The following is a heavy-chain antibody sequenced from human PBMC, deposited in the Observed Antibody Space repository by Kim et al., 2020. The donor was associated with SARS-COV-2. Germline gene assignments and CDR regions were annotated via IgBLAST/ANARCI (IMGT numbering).Heavy chain of an antibody. V-gene: IGHV4-61*02. CDR3: ARSETVVVVAGFDY. Sequence: SETLSLTCTVSGGSISSGSYYWSWIRQPAGKGLEWIGRIYTSGSTNYNPSLKSRVTISVDTSKNQFSLKLSSVTAADTAVYYCARSETVVVVAGFDYWGQGTLVTVSS. D-gene: IGHD2-15*01. J-gene: IGHJ4*02. CDR1: GGSISSGSYY. CDR2: IYTSGST.